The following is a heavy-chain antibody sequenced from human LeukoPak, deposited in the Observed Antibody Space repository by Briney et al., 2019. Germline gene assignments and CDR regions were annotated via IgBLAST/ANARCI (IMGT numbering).Heavy chain of an antibody. CDR1: GGTFSSYA. D-gene: IGHD6-19*01. Sequence: ASVKVSCKASGGTFSSYAISWVRQAPGQGLEWMGRIIPTLGIANYAQKFQGRVTITADKSTSTAYMELSSLRSEDTAVYYCARAGAVAGTYDAFDIWGQGTMVTVSS. CDR3: ARAGAVAGTYDAFDI. V-gene: IGHV1-69*04. J-gene: IGHJ3*02. CDR2: IIPTLGIA.